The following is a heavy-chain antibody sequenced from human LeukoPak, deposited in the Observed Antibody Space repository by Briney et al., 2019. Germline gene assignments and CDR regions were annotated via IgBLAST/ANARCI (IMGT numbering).Heavy chain of an antibody. CDR3: ARNSSYYNTGGFDY. V-gene: IGHV4-39*01. Sequence: PSETLTLTCTVSGASMRGSTYYWAWIRQTPGKGLEWIGSIYYSGSTHYTPSLKSRVTMSVDTSKNQFSLRVSSVTAADTAVYYYARNSSYYNTGGFDYWGQGILVTVSS. CDR2: IYYSGST. D-gene: IGHD3-10*01. J-gene: IGHJ4*02. CDR1: GASMRGSTYY.